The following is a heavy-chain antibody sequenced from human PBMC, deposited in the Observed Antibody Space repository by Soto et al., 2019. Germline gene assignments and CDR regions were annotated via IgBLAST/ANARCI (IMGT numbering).Heavy chain of an antibody. V-gene: IGHV4-39*01. Sequence: ETLSLTCTVSVGSISSSSYYWGWILQPPGKGLEWIGSIYYSGSTYYNPSLKSRVTISVDTSKNQFSLKLSSVTAADTAVYYCARHLSSSFNYFDYWGQGTLVTVSS. CDR2: IYYSGST. D-gene: IGHD6-13*01. CDR1: VGSISSSSYY. CDR3: ARHLSSSFNYFDY. J-gene: IGHJ4*02.